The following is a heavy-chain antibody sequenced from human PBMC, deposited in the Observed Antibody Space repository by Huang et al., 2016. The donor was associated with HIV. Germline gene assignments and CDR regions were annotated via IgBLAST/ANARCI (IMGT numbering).Heavy chain of an antibody. D-gene: IGHD3-22*01. V-gene: IGHV1-18*01. CDR3: ARDPKYHRIGYYRQRRGIDV. CDR1: GYSFTDYG. Sequence: QAQLMQSGPEVKKPGASVKVSCKTSGYSFTDYGITWVRQAPGQGPEWGGWMSAFNVDTEIAQRRQGRVTRTTDTSTSMAYMELRSLRFDDTAVYFCARDPKYHRIGYYRQRRGIDVWGQGTMVSVSS. CDR2: MSAFNVDT. J-gene: IGHJ3*01.